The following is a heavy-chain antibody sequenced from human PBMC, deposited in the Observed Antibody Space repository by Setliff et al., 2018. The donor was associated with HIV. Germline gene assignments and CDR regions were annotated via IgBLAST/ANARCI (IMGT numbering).Heavy chain of an antibody. Sequence: SETLSLTCSVSGGSISTNYYYWRWIRQHPGKGLEWIGYIYNSGTTFYNPSLESRLIMSVDPSKNQFSLKLTSVTAADTAVYYCARGRYFRDISDSLFDFWGQGTLVTVSS. J-gene: IGHJ4*02. CDR3: ARGRYFRDISDSLFDF. CDR1: GGSISTNYYY. CDR2: IYNSGTT. D-gene: IGHD2-21*01. V-gene: IGHV4-31*03.